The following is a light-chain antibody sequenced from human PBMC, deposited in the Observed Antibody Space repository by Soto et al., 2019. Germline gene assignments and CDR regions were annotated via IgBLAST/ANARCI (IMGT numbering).Light chain of an antibody. CDR1: SSNIGRNT. CDR3: AAWDDSLNGPV. CDR2: SNN. J-gene: IGLJ1*01. V-gene: IGLV1-44*01. Sequence: QSVLTQPPSASGTPGQRVTISCSGSSSNIGRNTVNWYQQLPGTAPKLLIYSNNQRPSGVPDRFSGSKSGPSASLAISGLQSEDEADYYCAAWDDSLNGPVFGTGTKLTVL.